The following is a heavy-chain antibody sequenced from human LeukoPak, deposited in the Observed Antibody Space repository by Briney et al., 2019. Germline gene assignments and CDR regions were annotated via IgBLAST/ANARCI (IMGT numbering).Heavy chain of an antibody. CDR2: INHSGYT. D-gene: IGHD4-17*01. Sequence: SETLSLTCAVSGVSFNDYYWNWVRQTPGKGLEWIGEINHSGYTNDSPSPKSRVTLSIDTSRKQFSLNLRSVTVADTGIYYCTRMTTGHDYWGQGTLVTVSS. V-gene: IGHV4-34*01. J-gene: IGHJ4*02. CDR3: TRMTTGHDY. CDR1: GVSFNDYY.